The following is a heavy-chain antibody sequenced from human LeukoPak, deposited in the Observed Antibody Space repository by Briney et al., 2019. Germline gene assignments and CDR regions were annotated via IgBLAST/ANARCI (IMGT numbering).Heavy chain of an antibody. CDR2: ISYDGSNK. V-gene: IGHV3-30*04. J-gene: IGHJ3*02. D-gene: IGHD3-10*01. CDR1: GVTFSSYA. CDR3: ARTGSYLGAFDI. Sequence: GGSLRLSCAASGVTFSSYAMHWVRQAPGKGLEWVAVISYDGSNKYYADSVKGRFTISRDNSKNTLYLQMNSLRAEDTAVYYCARTGSYLGAFDIWGQGTMVTVSS.